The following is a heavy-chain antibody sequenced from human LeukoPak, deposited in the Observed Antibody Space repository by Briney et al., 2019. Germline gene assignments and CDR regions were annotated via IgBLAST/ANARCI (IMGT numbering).Heavy chain of an antibody. J-gene: IGHJ4*02. Sequence: GGSLRLSCAASGFTFSKYWMLWVRQAPGKGLESVSRINTDGTVTTYAASVKGRFTVSRDNADNTMFLQMNSVRDEDTAVYYCATKQWLAPPPDSWGQGTPVTVSS. CDR2: INTDGTVT. D-gene: IGHD6-19*01. CDR1: GFTFSKYW. V-gene: IGHV3-74*01. CDR3: ATKQWLAPPPDS.